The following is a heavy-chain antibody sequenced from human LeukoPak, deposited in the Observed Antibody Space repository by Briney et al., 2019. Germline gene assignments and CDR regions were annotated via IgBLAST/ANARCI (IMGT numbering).Heavy chain of an antibody. CDR2: INHSGST. J-gene: IGHJ5*02. V-gene: IGHV4-34*01. CDR3: ARERITMVRGVNHNWFDP. CDR1: GGSFSGYY. D-gene: IGHD3-10*01. Sequence: SETLSLTCAVYGGSFSGYYWSWIRQPPGKGLEWIGEINHSGSTNYNPSLKSRVTISVDTSKNQFSLKLSSVTAADTAVYYCARERITMVRGVNHNWFDPWGQGTLVTVSS.